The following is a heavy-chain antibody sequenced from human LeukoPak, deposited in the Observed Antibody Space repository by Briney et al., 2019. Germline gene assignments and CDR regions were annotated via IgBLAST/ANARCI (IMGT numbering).Heavy chain of an antibody. CDR3: AKDEVNYYYYGMDV. V-gene: IGHV3-23*01. CDR1: GFTFSSYA. D-gene: IGHD4-23*01. J-gene: IGHJ6*04. CDR2: ISGSGGST. Sequence: PGGSLRLSCAASGFTFSSYAMSWVRQAPGKGLEWVSAISGSGGSTYYADSVKGRFTISRDNSKNTLYLQMNSLRAEDTAVYYCAKDEVNYYYYGMDVWGKGTTVTVSS.